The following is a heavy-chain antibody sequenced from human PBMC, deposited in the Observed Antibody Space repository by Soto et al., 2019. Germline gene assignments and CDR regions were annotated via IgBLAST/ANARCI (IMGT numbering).Heavy chain of an antibody. J-gene: IGHJ1*01. V-gene: IGHV3-30-3*02. CDR1: GFTFSSYA. CDR3: AKGLRFMEH. CDR2: ISNDGMNT. D-gene: IGHD1-1*01. Sequence: GGSLRLSCVASGFTFSSYALHWVRQAPGKGLEWVALISNDGMNTFYADSVKGRMTVSRDKAEKTMYLQMNSLTAEDTAVYYCAKGLRFMEHWGQGTVVTVSS.